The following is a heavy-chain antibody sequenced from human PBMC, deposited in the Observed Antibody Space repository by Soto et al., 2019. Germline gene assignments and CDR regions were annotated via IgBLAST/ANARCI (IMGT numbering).Heavy chain of an antibody. Sequence: GGSLRLSCAASGITFSSYLMHWVRQAPGKGLVWVSRINSDGSTTSYADSVKGRFTISRDNSKNTLYLQMNSLRAEDTAVYYCAKVAIPGTIVGATTCFDYWGQGTLVTVSS. V-gene: IGHV3-74*01. CDR1: GITFSSYL. D-gene: IGHD1-26*01. CDR2: INSDGSTT. CDR3: AKVAIPGTIVGATTCFDY. J-gene: IGHJ4*02.